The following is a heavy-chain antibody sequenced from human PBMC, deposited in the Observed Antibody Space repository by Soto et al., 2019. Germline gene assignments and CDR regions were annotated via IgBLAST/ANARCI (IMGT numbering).Heavy chain of an antibody. CDR2: ITNSGGST. D-gene: IGHD1-26*01. CDR1: EFTFRSSA. J-gene: IGHJ4*02. V-gene: IGHV3-23*05. Sequence: GGLRLSCAVSEFTFRSSAMSWVRQAPGKGLEWVSTITNSGGSTYYADSVEGRFTISRDNSKNTLYLEMNSLRVEDTAVYYCAKTPVVGAATPDYWGQGTLVTVSS. CDR3: AKTPVVGAATPDY.